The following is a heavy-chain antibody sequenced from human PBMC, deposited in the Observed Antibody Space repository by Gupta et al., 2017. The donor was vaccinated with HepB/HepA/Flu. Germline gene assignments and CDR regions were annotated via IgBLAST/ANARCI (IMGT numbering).Heavy chain of an antibody. CDR3: ARERGTSYNDAFDI. CDR1: GFTVSSNY. V-gene: IGHV3-66*01. CDR2: IYTSGST. D-gene: IGHD1-26*01. J-gene: IGHJ3*02. Sequence: EVQLVESGGGLVQPGGSLRLSCAASGFTVSSNYMSWVRQAPGKGLEWFSVIYTSGSTYYADSVKGRFTISRDNSKNTLYLQMNSLRAEDTAVYYCARERGTSYNDAFDIWGQGTMVIVSS.